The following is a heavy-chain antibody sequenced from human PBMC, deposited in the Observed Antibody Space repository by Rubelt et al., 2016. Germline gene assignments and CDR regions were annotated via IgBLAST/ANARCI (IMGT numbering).Heavy chain of an antibody. CDR3: ASFTALNYYDSSADY. D-gene: IGHD3-22*01. CDR1: GGSISSGGYY. CDR2: IYYSGST. Sequence: QVQLQESGPGLVKPSQTLSLTCTVSGGSISSGGYYWSWIRQHPGKGLEWIGYIYYSGSTYYNPSLSSRVTISLDTSKNQCSLKLSSVAAADTAGYYCASFTALNYYDSSADYWGQGTLVTVSS. J-gene: IGHJ4*02. V-gene: IGHV4-31*03.